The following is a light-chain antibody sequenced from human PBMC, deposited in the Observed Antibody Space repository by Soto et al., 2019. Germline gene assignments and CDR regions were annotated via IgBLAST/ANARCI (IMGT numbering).Light chain of an antibody. V-gene: IGKV3-15*01. CDR2: GAS. CDR3: QQYNNFIT. Sequence: EIVMTQSPATLSVSPGERATLSCRASQSVSSNLAWYQQKPGQAPRLLIYGASTRATGIPARFSGSGSGTEFTITISSLQYEDFAVYYCQQYNNFITFGQGTRLEIK. CDR1: QSVSSN. J-gene: IGKJ5*01.